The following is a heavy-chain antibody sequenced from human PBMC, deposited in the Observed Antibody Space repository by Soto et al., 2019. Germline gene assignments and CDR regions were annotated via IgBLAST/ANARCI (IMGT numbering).Heavy chain of an antibody. CDR2: IYYSGST. J-gene: IGHJ4*02. D-gene: IGHD6-19*01. CDR3: ARVFSGGGDYFDY. CDR1: GGSISSYY. V-gene: IGHV4-59*01. Sequence: SETLSLTCTVSGGSISSYYWSWIRQPPGKGLEWIGYIYYSGSTNYNPSLKSRVTISVDTSKNQFSLKLSSVTAADTAVYYCARVFSGGGDYFDYWGQGTLVTVSS.